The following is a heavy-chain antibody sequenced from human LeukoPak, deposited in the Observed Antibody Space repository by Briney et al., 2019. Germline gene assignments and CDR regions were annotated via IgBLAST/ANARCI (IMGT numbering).Heavy chain of an antibody. CDR1: GGSFSGCY. CDR2: INHSGST. J-gene: IGHJ4*02. CDR3: AKVTRGFSSH. D-gene: IGHD5-18*01. V-gene: IGHV4-34*01. Sequence: SETLSLTCAVYGGSFSGCYWSWIRQPPGKGLEWIGEINHSGSTNYNPSLKSRVTISVDTSKNQFSLKLIPVTAADTAVYYCAKVTRGFSSHWGQGTLVTVSS.